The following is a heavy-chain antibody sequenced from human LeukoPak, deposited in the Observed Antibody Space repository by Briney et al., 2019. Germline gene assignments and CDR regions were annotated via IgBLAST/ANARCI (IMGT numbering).Heavy chain of an antibody. V-gene: IGHV3-23*01. CDR3: AKLAGLTYEEYYFDY. CDR2: IGGTGYDI. CDR1: GFTFNSYA. D-gene: IGHD2-21*01. J-gene: IGHJ4*02. Sequence: GGSLRLSCAASGFTFNSYAMTWVRQAPGKGPEWVAAIGGTGYDIFYADSVKGRFTISRDNSKNTLFLQMNSLRAEDTAVYYCAKLAGLTYEEYYFDYWGQGTLVTVSS.